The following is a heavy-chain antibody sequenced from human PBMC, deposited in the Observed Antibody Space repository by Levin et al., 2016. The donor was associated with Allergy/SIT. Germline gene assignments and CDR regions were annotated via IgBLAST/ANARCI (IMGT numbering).Heavy chain of an antibody. CDR1: GFIFGDNA. V-gene: IGHV3-49*03. D-gene: IGHD1-1*01. Sequence: GESLKISCTTSGFIFGDNAMSWFRQAPGKGLEWVGLIRSQAYGGTTDYAASVQGRFTISRDDSKSIAYLQMNNLKTEDTAMYYCTRESIQLGLGYYYYSDMDVWGQGTTVTVSS. J-gene: IGHJ6*02. CDR2: IRSQAYGGTT. CDR3: TRESIQLGLGYYYYSDMDV.